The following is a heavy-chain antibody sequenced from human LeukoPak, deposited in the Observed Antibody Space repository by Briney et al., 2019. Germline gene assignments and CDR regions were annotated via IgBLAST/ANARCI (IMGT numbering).Heavy chain of an antibody. V-gene: IGHV3-33*08. Sequence: GRSLRLSCAASGFSFSSYGMHWVRQAPGKGLEWAAVIWYDGSNKYYADSVKGRFTISRDNSKNTLYLQMNSLRAEDTAVYYCARERLAGRYFDYWGQGTLVTVSS. D-gene: IGHD4-17*01. J-gene: IGHJ4*02. CDR3: ARERLAGRYFDY. CDR2: IWYDGSNK. CDR1: GFSFSSYG.